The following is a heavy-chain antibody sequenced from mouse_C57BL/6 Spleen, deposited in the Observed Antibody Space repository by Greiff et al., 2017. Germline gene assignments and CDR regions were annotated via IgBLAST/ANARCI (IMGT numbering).Heavy chain of an antibody. CDR1: GYTFTSYW. CDR3: ARGTTVVDWFAY. J-gene: IGHJ3*01. V-gene: IGHV1-55*01. D-gene: IGHD1-1*01. Sequence: VKLQQPGAELVKPGASVKMSCKASGYTFTSYWITWVKQRPGQGLEWIGDIYPGSGSTNYNEKFKSKATLTVDTSSSTAYMQLSSLTSEDSAVYYCARGTTVVDWFAYWGQGTLVTVSA. CDR2: IYPGSGST.